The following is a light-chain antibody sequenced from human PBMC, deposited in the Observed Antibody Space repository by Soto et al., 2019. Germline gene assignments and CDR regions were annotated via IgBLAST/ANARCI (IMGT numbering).Light chain of an antibody. V-gene: IGLV2-14*01. CDR2: EVR. Sequence: QSALTQPASVSGSPGQSITVSCTGTNTDVGGYNYVSWYQHRPGKAPRLMIYEVRNRLSGVSNRFSGSKSGNTASLTISGLQSEDEADYYCTSYTSSSTLAYVFGTGTKLTVL. CDR1: NTDVGGYNY. J-gene: IGLJ1*01. CDR3: TSYTSSSTLAYV.